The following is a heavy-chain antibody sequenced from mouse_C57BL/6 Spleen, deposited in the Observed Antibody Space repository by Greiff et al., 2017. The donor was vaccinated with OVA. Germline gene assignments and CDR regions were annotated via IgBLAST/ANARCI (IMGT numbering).Heavy chain of an antibody. CDR2: IDPSDSYT. CDR1: GYTFTSYW. D-gene: IGHD2-4*01. V-gene: IGHV1-69*01. J-gene: IGHJ2*01. Sequence: VQLQQSGAELVMPGASVKLSCKASGYTFTSYWMHWVKQRPGQGLEWIGEIDPSDSYTNYNQKFKGKSTLTVDKSSSTAYMQLSSLTSEDSAVYYCARGSYDYDYFDYWGQGTTLTVSS. CDR3: ARGSYDYDYFDY.